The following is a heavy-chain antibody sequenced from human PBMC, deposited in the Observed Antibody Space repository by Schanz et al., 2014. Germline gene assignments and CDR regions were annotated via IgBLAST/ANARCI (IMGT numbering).Heavy chain of an antibody. D-gene: IGHD6-13*01. V-gene: IGHV3-66*01. CDR3: VKIGYTHWSLDD. CDR1: GFTVSSHY. J-gene: IGHJ4*02. CDR2: IYSGGST. Sequence: EVQLVESGGGLVQPGGSLRLSCAASGFTVSSHYMSWVRQAPGKGLEWVSVIYSGGSTYYADSVKGRFTISRDDAKNSHYLQMNSLRVEDTAVFYCVKIGYTHWSLDDWGQGILVTVSS.